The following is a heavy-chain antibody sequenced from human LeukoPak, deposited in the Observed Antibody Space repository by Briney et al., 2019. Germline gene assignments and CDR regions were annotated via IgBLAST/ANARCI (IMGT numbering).Heavy chain of an antibody. J-gene: IGHJ4*02. CDR3: TTEYNFNYYDSSGYYY. D-gene: IGHD3-22*01. V-gene: IGHV3-53*01. CDR1: GFTVSSNY. Sequence: GGSLRLSCAASGFTVSSNYMSWVRQAPGKGLEWVSVIYSGGSTYYADSVKGRFTISRDNSKNTLYLQMNSLRAEDTAVYYCTTEYNFNYYDSSGYYYWGQGALVTVSS. CDR2: IYSGGST.